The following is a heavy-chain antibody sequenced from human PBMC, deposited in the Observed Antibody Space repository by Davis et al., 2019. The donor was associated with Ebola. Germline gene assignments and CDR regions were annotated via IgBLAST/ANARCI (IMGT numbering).Heavy chain of an antibody. V-gene: IGHV1-2*02. CDR1: GYTFTGYY. CDR2: INPNSGGT. D-gene: IGHD3-10*01. J-gene: IGHJ4*02. CDR3: ASLWFGELPNYYFDY. Sequence: ASVKVSCKASGYTFTGYYMHWVRQAPGQGLEWMGWINPNSGGTNYAQKFQGRVTMTRDTSISTAYMELSRLRSDDTAVYYCASLWFGELPNYYFDYWGQGTLVTVSS.